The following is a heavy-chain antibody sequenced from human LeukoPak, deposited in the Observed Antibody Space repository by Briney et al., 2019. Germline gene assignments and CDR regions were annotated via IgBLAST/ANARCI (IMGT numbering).Heavy chain of an antibody. Sequence: GGSLRLSCAASGFTFSSSAFHWVRQAPGKGLEWVAVIWYDGSDQYYADSVKGRFTISRDNSKDTLYLQMNSLRAEDTAVYYCASLIGHTDYYDSSGYSSPFDSWGQGTLVTVSS. D-gene: IGHD3-22*01. V-gene: IGHV3-33*08. CDR3: ASLIGHTDYYDSSGYSSPFDS. CDR1: GFTFSSSA. CDR2: IWYDGSDQ. J-gene: IGHJ4*02.